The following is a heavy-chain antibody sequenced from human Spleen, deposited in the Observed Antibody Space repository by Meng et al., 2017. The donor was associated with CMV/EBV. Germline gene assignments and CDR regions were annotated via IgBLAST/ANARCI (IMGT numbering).Heavy chain of an antibody. CDR2: ISAYNGNT. D-gene: IGHD3-3*01. CDR3: ARDRFEWLLSPSTNWFDP. V-gene: IGHV1-18*01. Sequence: ASVKVSCKASGYTFTSYGISWVRQAPGQGLEWMGWISAYNGNTNYAQKLQGRVTMTTDTSTSTAYMELRSLRSDDTAVYYCARDRFEWLLSPSTNWFDPWGQGTLVTVSS. CDR1: GYTFTSYG. J-gene: IGHJ5*02.